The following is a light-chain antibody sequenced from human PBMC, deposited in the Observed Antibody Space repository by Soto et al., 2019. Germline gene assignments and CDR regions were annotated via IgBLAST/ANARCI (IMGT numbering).Light chain of an antibody. CDR1: SSDIGDYNY. J-gene: IGLJ1*01. Sequence: ALTQPASVSGSPGQSITISCTGTSSDIGDYNYVSWFQQHPGKAPKLMIYDVSNRPSGVSNRFSGSKSGNTASLTISGLQAEDEADYYCSSYTSSSTLDVFGTGTKVTVL. V-gene: IGLV2-14*03. CDR2: DVS. CDR3: SSYTSSSTLDV.